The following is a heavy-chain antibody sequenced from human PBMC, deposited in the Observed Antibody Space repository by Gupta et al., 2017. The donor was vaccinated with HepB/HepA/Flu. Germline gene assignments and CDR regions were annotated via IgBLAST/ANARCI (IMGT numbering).Heavy chain of an antibody. V-gene: IGHV4-34*01. Sequence: QVQLQQWGAGLLKPSETLSLTCAVYGGSFSGYYWSWIRQPPGKGLEWIGEINHSGSTNYNPSLKSRVTISVDTSKNQFSLKLSSGTAADTAVYYCARGGEKKAARAFDYWGQGTLVTVSS. CDR1: GGSFSGYY. D-gene: IGHD6-6*01. CDR2: INHSGST. CDR3: ARGGEKKAARAFDY. J-gene: IGHJ4*02.